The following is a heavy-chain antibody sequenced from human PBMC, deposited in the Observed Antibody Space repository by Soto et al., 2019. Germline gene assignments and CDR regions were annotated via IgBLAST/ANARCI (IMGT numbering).Heavy chain of an antibody. V-gene: IGHV1-24*01. D-gene: IGHD1-26*01. CDR2: FDPEDGET. CDR3: ATGLSSGQGSLWWFDP. J-gene: IGHJ5*02. CDR1: GYTLTELS. Sequence: ASVKVSCKVSGYTLTELSMHWVRQAPGKGLEWMGGFDPEDGETIYAQKFQGRVTMTEDTSTDTAYMELSSLRSEDTAVYYCATGLSSGQGSLWWFDPWGQGTLVTVSS.